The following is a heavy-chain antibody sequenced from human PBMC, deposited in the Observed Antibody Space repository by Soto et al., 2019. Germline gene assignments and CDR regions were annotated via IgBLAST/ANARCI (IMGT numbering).Heavy chain of an antibody. D-gene: IGHD3-22*01. V-gene: IGHV1-18*01. J-gene: IGHJ4*02. Sequence: ASVKVSCKASGYTFTSYGISWVRQAPGQGLEWMGWISAYNGNTNYAQKLQGRVTMTTDTSTSTAYMELRSLRSDDTAVYYCARGALNYYDTGTAEFDYWGQGTLVTVS. CDR3: ARGALNYYDTGTAEFDY. CDR1: GYTFTSYG. CDR2: ISAYNGNT.